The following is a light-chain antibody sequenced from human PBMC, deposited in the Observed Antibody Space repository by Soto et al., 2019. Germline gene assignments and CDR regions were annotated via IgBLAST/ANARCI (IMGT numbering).Light chain of an antibody. Sequence: EIVLTQSPGTLSLSTGERATLSCRASQSVSSTYLAWYQQKPGQAPRLLIYDVSARATGIPDRFSGSGSGTDFTLTISRLEPEDSAVYYCQQYGSSPMYTFCQGNKLEIK. CDR1: QSVSSTY. J-gene: IGKJ2*01. CDR2: DVS. V-gene: IGKV3-20*01. CDR3: QQYGSSPMYT.